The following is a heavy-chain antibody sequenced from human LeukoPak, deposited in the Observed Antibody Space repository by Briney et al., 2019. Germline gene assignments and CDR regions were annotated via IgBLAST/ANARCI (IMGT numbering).Heavy chain of an antibody. Sequence: GGSLRLSCAASGFTFSSYGMHWVRQAPGKGLEWVAVISYDGSNKYYADSVKGRFTISRDNSKNTLYLQMNSLRAEDTAAYYCARGVGNYRYYFDFWGQGTLVTVSS. D-gene: IGHD3-22*01. CDR1: GFTFSSYG. CDR2: ISYDGSNK. V-gene: IGHV3-30*03. CDR3: ARGVGNYRYYFDF. J-gene: IGHJ4*02.